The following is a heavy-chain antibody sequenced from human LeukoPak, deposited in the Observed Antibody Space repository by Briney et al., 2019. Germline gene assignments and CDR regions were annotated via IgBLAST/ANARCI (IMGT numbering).Heavy chain of an antibody. CDR3: AREGSKGYGSGSYYFDY. D-gene: IGHD3-10*01. CDR1: GFSFSSYA. J-gene: IGHJ4*02. Sequence: PGRSLRLSCAASGFSFSSYAMHWVRQAPGKGLEWVALISHDGDNKYFADSVKGRFTVSRDNSKHTLYLQMNSLRVEDTAAYYCAREGSKGYGSGSYYFDYWGQGTLVTVSS. CDR2: ISHDGDNK. V-gene: IGHV3-30-3*01.